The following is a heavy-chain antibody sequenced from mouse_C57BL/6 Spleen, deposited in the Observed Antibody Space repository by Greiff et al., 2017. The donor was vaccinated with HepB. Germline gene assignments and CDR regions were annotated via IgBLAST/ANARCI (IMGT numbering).Heavy chain of an antibody. D-gene: IGHD1-1*01. CDR2: ISDGGSYT. CDR3: ARAHYYGSSYPYYAMDY. J-gene: IGHJ4*01. CDR1: GFTFSSYA. V-gene: IGHV5-4*03. Sequence: EVKLVESGGGLVKPGGSLKLSCAASGFTFSSYAMSWVRQTPEKRLEWVATISDGGSYTYYPDNVKGRFTISRDNAKNNLYLQMSHLKSEDTAMYYCARAHYYGSSYPYYAMDYCGQGTSVTVSS.